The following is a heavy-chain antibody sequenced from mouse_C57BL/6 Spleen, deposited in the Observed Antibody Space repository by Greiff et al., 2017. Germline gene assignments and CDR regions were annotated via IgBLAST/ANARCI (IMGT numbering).Heavy chain of an antibody. V-gene: IGHV1-76*01. Sequence: QVQLQQSGAELVRPGASVKLSCKASGYTFTDYYINWVKQRPGQGLEWIARIYPGSGNTYYNEKFKGKATLTAEKSSSTAYMQLSSLTSEDSAVYFCARGELWYFDVWGTGTTVTVSS. CDR2: IYPGSGNT. CDR1: GYTFTDYY. J-gene: IGHJ1*03. CDR3: ARGELWYFDV.